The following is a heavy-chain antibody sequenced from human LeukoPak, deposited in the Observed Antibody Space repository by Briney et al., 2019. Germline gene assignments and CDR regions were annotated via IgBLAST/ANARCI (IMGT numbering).Heavy chain of an antibody. Sequence: PGGSLRLCCTASGFTFSSYAMSWVRQAPGKGLEWVAVIYSGGNIYYIDSVKGRFTISRETAKNTLYLQMNSLRAEATAVYFCASPPCSGGRRYPAGADPFDYWGQGTLVTVSS. J-gene: IGHJ4*02. D-gene: IGHD2-15*01. V-gene: IGHV3-23*03. CDR2: IYSGGNI. CDR3: ASPPCSGGRRYPAGADPFDY. CDR1: GFTFSSYA.